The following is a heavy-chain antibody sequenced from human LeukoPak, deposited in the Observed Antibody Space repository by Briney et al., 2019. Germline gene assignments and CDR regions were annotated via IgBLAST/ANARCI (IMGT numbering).Heavy chain of an antibody. V-gene: IGHV3-30*03. D-gene: IGHD5-18*01. CDR1: GFTFSSYG. Sequence: GGSLRLSCAASGFTFSSYGMHWVRQAPGKGLEWVAVISYDGSNKYYADSVKGRFTISRDNSKNTLYLQMNSLRVEDTAVYYCASVWRALGYTIDYWGQGTQVAVSS. CDR3: ASVWRALGYTIDY. CDR2: ISYDGSNK. J-gene: IGHJ4*02.